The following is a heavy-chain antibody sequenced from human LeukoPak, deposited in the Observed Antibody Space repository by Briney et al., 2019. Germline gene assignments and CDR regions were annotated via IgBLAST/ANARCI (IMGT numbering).Heavy chain of an antibody. CDR2: IRSRGCGGTT. V-gene: IGHV3-49*04. Sequence: GGTLRLSCTASGFTFGDYAMSWVRQAPGKGLEWVGFIRSRGCGGTTEYAASVKGRFTISRDDSKSIANLQMNSLKTEDTAVYYCSRDYYYDGSGYLFDYWGQGTLVTVST. CDR3: SRDYYYDGSGYLFDY. D-gene: IGHD3-22*01. CDR1: GFTFGDYA. J-gene: IGHJ4*02.